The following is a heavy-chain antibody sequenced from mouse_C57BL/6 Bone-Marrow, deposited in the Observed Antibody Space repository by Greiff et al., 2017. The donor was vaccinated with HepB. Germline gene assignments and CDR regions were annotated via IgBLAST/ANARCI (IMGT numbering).Heavy chain of an antibody. D-gene: IGHD1-1*01. CDR2: ISYSGST. CDR3: ARDLGSSYGYFDV. CDR1: GYSITSGYD. J-gene: IGHJ1*03. Sequence: VQLQQSGPGMVKPSQSLSLTCTVTGYSITSGYDWHWIRHFPGNKLEWMGYISYSGSTNYNPSLKSRISITHDTSKNHFFLKLNSVTTEDTATYYGARDLGSSYGYFDVWGTGTTVTVSS. V-gene: IGHV3-1*01.